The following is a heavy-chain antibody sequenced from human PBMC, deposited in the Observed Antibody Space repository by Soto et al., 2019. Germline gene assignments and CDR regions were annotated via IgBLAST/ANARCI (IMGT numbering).Heavy chain of an antibody. CDR3: ARNQIVGATSFDY. J-gene: IGHJ4*02. V-gene: IGHV1-2*04. D-gene: IGHD1-26*01. CDR2: INPNSGGT. CDR1: GYTFTVYY. Sequence: ASVKVSCEASGYTFTVYYIHWVRQAPVQGLEWMGWINPNSGGTTYAQKFQGWVTMTRDTSISTAYMELSRLRSDDTAVYYCARNQIVGATSFDYWGQGTLFTVSS.